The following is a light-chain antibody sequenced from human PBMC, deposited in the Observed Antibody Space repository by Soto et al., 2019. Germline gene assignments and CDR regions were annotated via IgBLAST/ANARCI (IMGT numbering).Light chain of an antibody. J-gene: IGKJ3*01. V-gene: IGKV3-20*01. Sequence: EVGLTQSPASLSLSPGQRATLSCRAGPSVSSDYLAWYQHKAGQPPRLLIYGASTRAAGVPDRFNGRESATDFILTISRLEPEDSAVYYCQRFGWSPIFAFGPGTKVDIK. CDR2: GAS. CDR1: PSVSSDY. CDR3: QRFGWSPIFA.